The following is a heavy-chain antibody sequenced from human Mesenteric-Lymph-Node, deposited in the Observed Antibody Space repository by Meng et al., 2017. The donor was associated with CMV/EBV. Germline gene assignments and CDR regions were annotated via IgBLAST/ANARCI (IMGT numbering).Heavy chain of an antibody. J-gene: IGHJ3*02. CDR1: GGSFSGYY. CDR2: IYYSGST. Sequence: SETLSLTCAVYGGSFSGYYWSWIRQPPGKGLEWIGYIYYSGSTNYNPSLKSRVTISVDTSKNQFSLKLSSVTAADTAVYYCARDDYGSGSVHAFDIWGQGTMVTVSS. CDR3: ARDDYGSGSVHAFDI. D-gene: IGHD3-10*01. V-gene: IGHV4-59*01.